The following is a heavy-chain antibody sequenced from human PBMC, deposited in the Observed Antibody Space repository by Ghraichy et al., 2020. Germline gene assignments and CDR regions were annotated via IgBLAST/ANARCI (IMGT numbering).Heavy chain of an antibody. CDR1: GFTFSSYW. Sequence: LSLTCAASGFTFSSYWMSWVRQAPGKGLEWVANIKQDGSEKYYVDSVKGRFTISRDNAKNSLYLQMNSLRAEDTAVYYCARDHVGYDPRDAFDIWGQGTMVTVSS. D-gene: IGHD2-8*01. CDR2: IKQDGSEK. CDR3: ARDHVGYDPRDAFDI. J-gene: IGHJ3*02. V-gene: IGHV3-7*01.